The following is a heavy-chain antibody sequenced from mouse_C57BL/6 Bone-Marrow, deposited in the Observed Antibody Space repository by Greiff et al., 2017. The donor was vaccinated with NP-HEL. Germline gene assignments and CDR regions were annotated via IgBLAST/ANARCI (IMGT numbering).Heavy chain of an antibody. CDR3: TTWYYGSGYFDY. J-gene: IGHJ2*01. CDR2: IDHENGDT. D-gene: IGHD1-1*01. V-gene: IGHV14-4*01. Sequence: EVKLMESGAELVRPGASVKLSCTASGFNIKDDYMHWVKQRPEQGLEWIGWIDHENGDTEYASKFQGKATITADTSSNTAYLQLSSLTSEDTAVYYCTTWYYGSGYFDYWGQGTTLTVSS. CDR1: GFNIKDDY.